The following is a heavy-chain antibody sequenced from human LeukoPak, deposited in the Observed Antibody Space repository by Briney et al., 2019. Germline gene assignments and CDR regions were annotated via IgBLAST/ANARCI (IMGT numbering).Heavy chain of an antibody. Sequence: GGSLRPSCAASGLTFSSYSMNWVRQAPGKGLEWVSSISSSSSYIYYADSVKGRFTISRDNAKNSLYLQMNSLRAEDTAVYYCARALRRGYYDSSGQDAFDIWGQGTMVTVSS. J-gene: IGHJ3*02. V-gene: IGHV3-21*01. CDR3: ARALRRGYYDSSGQDAFDI. CDR1: GLTFSSYS. D-gene: IGHD3-22*01. CDR2: ISSSSSYI.